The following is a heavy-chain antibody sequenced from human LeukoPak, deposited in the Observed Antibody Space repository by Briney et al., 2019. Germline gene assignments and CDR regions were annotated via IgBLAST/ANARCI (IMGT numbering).Heavy chain of an antibody. CDR2: VSISGENT. V-gene: IGHV3-23*01. Sequence: GGSLRLSCAASGFTFSSYAMSWVRQAPGKGLEWVSAVSISGENTYYADSVKGRFTISRDTSRNTLYLQMHSLRAEDTAVYYCARLISTSSSRFSDYWGQGTLVTVSS. J-gene: IGHJ4*02. CDR1: GFTFSSYA. D-gene: IGHD6-6*01. CDR3: ARLISTSSSRFSDY.